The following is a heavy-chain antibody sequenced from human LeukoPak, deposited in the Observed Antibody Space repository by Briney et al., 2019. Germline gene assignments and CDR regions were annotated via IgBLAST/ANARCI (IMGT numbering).Heavy chain of an antibody. CDR2: ISAYNGNT. CDR1: GYTFTSYG. CDR3: ARDWYYGSGSYSPFDY. J-gene: IGHJ4*02. V-gene: IGHV1-18*01. Sequence: GASVKVSCKASGYTFTSYGISWVRQAPGQGLEWMGWISAYNGNTNYAQKLQGRVTMTTDTSTSTAYMELRSLRSDDTAVYYCARDWYYGSGSYSPFDYWGQGTLVTVSS. D-gene: IGHD3-10*01.